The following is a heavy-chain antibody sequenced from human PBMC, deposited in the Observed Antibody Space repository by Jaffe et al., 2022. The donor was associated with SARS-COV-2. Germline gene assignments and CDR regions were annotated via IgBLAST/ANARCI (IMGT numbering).Heavy chain of an antibody. J-gene: IGHJ4*02. CDR1: GYDFFGYW. CDR3: ARFGGPRFAVHYFDF. CDR2: IYPDSSET. D-gene: IGHD3-10*01. V-gene: IGHV5-51*01. Sequence: EVQLVQSGAEVKKPGESLKISCKGSGYDFFGYWIGWVRQMPGKGLEWMGLIYPDSSETRYSPSFQGQVTFSADLSISTAYLRWSSVKPSDTAMYYCARFGGPRFAVHYFDFWGQGTLVTVPS.